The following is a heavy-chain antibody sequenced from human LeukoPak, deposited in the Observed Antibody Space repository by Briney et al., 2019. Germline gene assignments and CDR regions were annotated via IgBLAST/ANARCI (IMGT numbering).Heavy chain of an antibody. CDR3: ARARFGYNRGPFDY. V-gene: IGHV3-30-3*01. D-gene: IGHD5-24*01. Sequence: GGSLRLSCAASGFTFTNYAMHWVRQAPGKGLEWVALISYDGSNKHYADSVKGRFTISRDNSKNTLYLQMNSLRPEDTAVYYCARARFGYNRGPFDYWGQGILVTVSS. J-gene: IGHJ4*02. CDR1: GFTFTNYA. CDR2: ISYDGSNK.